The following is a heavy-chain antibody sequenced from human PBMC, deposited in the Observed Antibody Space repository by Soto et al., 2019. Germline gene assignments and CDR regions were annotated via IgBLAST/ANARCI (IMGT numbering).Heavy chain of an antibody. V-gene: IGHV2-70*01. D-gene: IGHD4-17*01. CDR2: IDWDDDK. Sequence: SGPTLVNPTQTLTLTCTFSGFSLSISGMCVSWIRQPPGKALEWLALIDWDDDKYYSTSLKTRLTISKDTSKNQVVLTMTNLDPVDTATYYCARAPSFGDYGSFDYWGQGTLVTSPQ. CDR1: GFSLSISGMC. J-gene: IGHJ4*02. CDR3: ARAPSFGDYGSFDY.